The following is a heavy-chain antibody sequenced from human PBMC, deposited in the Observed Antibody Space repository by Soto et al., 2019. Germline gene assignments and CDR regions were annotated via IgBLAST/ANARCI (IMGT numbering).Heavy chain of an antibody. CDR1: GFTFDDYT. CDR2: ISWDGGST. V-gene: IGHV3-43*01. CDR3: AKDRYDSSGYYDIDY. J-gene: IGHJ4*02. Sequence: GGSLRLSCAASGFTFDDYTMHWVRQAPGKGLEWVSLISWDGGSTYYADSVKGRFTISRDNSKNSLYLQMNSLRTEDTALYYCAKDRYDSSGYYDIDYWGQGTLVTVSS. D-gene: IGHD3-22*01.